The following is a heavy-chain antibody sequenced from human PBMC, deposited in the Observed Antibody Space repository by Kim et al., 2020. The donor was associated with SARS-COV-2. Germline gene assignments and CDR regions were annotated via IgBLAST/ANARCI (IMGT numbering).Heavy chain of an antibody. CDR1: GFTVSSNY. CDR3: APTAPYNWFDP. V-gene: IGHV3-66*01. Sequence: GGSLRLSCAASGFTVSSNYMSWVRQAPGKGLEWVSVIYSGGSTYYADSVKGRFTISRDNSKNTLYLQMNSLRAEDTAVYYCAPTAPYNWFDPWGQGTLVTVSS. CDR2: IYSGGST. J-gene: IGHJ5*02.